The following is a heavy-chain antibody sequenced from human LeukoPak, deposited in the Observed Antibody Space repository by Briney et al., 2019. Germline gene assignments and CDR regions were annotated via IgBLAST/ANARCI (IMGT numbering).Heavy chain of an antibody. J-gene: IGHJ6*03. CDR2: ISSSGSTI. Sequence: GGSLRLSCAASGFTFSSYEMNWVRQAPGKGLEWVSYISSSGSTIYYADPVKGRFTISRDNAKNSLYLQMNSLRAEDTAVYYCARVSSDFDWLTYYYYMDVWGKGITVTISS. V-gene: IGHV3-48*03. D-gene: IGHD3-9*01. CDR3: ARVSSDFDWLTYYYYMDV. CDR1: GFTFSSYE.